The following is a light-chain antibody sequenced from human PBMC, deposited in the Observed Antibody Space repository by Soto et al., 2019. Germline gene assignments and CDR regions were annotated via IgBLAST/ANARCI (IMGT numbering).Light chain of an antibody. V-gene: IGKV3-20*01. Sequence: PGERATLTCRASQNVNNNSVAWYQQKPSQAPRLLIRGASSRASGLPDRFRGSGSGTAFTLTISRLEPEDFAVYSCQQYGSSPGTFGQGNKLEIK. CDR3: QQYGSSPGT. CDR1: QNVNNNS. J-gene: IGKJ2*01. CDR2: GAS.